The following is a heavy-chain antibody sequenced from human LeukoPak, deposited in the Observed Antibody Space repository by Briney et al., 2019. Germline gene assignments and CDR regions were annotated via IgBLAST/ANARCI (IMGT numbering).Heavy chain of an antibody. CDR2: IYTSGST. Sequence: SETLSLTCTVSGVSVTSYYWSWLRQPAGKGLEWIGRIYTSGSTSYNPSLRSRLTMSVDTSKNQFSLNLSSVTAADTAVYYCASVGGGSPYWGQGTLVTVSS. CDR3: ASVGGGSPY. V-gene: IGHV4-4*07. D-gene: IGHD3-16*01. CDR1: GVSVTSYY. J-gene: IGHJ4*02.